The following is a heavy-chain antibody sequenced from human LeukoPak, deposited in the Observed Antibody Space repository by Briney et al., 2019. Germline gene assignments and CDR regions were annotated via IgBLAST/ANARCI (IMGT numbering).Heavy chain of an antibody. CDR1: GYTFTSYG. J-gene: IGHJ4*02. CDR2: INPNSGGT. D-gene: IGHD2-15*01. Sequence: GASVKVSCKASGYTFTSYGISWVRQAPGQGLEWMGWINPNSGGTNYAQKFQGRVTMTRDTSISTAYMELSRLRSDDTAVYYCARGIVVVAATAGDYWGQGTLVTVSS. CDR3: ARGIVVVAATAGDY. V-gene: IGHV1-2*02.